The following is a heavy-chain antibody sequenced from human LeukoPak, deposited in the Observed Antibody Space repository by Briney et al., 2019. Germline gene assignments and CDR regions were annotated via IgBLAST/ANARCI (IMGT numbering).Heavy chain of an antibody. CDR2: IWYDGSNK. J-gene: IGHJ4*02. Sequence: PGGSLRLSCAASGFTFSSYWMSWVRQAPGKGLEWVAVIWYDGSNKYYADSVKGRFTIPRDNSKNTLYLQMNSLRAEDTAVYYCARDGYSYAYFDYWGQGTLVTVSS. CDR3: ARDGYSYAYFDY. CDR1: GFTFSSYW. V-gene: IGHV3-33*08. D-gene: IGHD5-18*01.